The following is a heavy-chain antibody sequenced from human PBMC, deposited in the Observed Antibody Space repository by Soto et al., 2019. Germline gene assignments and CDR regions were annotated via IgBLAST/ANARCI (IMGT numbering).Heavy chain of an antibody. CDR1: GFTFSTYS. CDR2: ISSSGTTI. Sequence: PGGSLRLSCAASGFTFSTYSMNWVRQAPGQGLEWVSYISSSGTTIYYADSVQGRFIISRDNAKNSLYLQMDTLRDEDTAVYYCARGSRWLDYWGQGNLVTVXS. J-gene: IGHJ4*02. CDR3: ARGSRWLDY. D-gene: IGHD6-13*01. V-gene: IGHV3-48*02.